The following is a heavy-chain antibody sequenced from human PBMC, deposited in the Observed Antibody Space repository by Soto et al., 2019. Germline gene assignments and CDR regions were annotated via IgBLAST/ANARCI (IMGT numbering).Heavy chain of an antibody. J-gene: IGHJ4*02. D-gene: IGHD3-10*01. CDR2: IDPSDSYT. Sequence: GESLKISCKGSGYSFTSYWISWVRQMPGKGLEWMGRIDPSDSYTNYSPSFQGHVTISADKSISTAYLQWSSLKASDTAMYYCARRVGGGGWFGEFLGYWGQRTLVTVSS. CDR3: ARRVGGGGWFGEFLGY. V-gene: IGHV5-10-1*01. CDR1: GYSFTSYW.